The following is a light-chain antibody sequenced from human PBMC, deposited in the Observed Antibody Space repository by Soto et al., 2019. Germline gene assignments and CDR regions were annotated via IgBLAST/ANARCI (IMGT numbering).Light chain of an antibody. Sequence: QSALTQPASVSGSPGQSITISGTGTSSDVGGYNYVSWYQQHPGKAPKLMIYEVSNRPSGVSNRFSGSKSGNTASLTISGLQAEDEADYYCSSYTSSSGVFGTGTKVTVL. J-gene: IGLJ1*01. CDR3: SSYTSSSGV. V-gene: IGLV2-14*01. CDR2: EVS. CDR1: SSDVGGYNY.